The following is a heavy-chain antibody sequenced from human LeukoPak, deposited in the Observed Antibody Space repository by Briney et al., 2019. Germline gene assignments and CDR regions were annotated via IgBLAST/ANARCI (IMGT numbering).Heavy chain of an antibody. D-gene: IGHD6-13*01. CDR1: GGSFSGYY. CDR2: INHSGST. CDR3: ARSSTHKAAGNDY. J-gene: IGHJ4*02. V-gene: IGHV4-34*01. Sequence: SETLSLTCAVYGGSFSGYYWSWIRQPPGKGLEWIGEINHSGSTNYNPSLKSRVTISVDTSKNQFSLKLSSVTAAGTAVYYCARSSTHKAAGNDYWGQETLVTVYS.